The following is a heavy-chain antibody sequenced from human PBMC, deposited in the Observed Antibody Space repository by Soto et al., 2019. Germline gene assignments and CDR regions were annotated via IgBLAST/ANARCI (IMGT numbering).Heavy chain of an antibody. V-gene: IGHV4-30-4*01. CDR2: IHYSETI. D-gene: IGHD3-22*01. CDR3: ARAHRYYDYPDI. CDR1: GASVNSGDYY. Sequence: QVQLQESGPGLVKASQTLSLTCTVSGASVNSGDYYWSWVRQPPGRGLEWIGYIHYSETIYYNPSLKSRVQILVETFKNQCSREVSSVTAADTAVYYCARAHRYYDYPDIWGQGTTVTVSS. J-gene: IGHJ3*02.